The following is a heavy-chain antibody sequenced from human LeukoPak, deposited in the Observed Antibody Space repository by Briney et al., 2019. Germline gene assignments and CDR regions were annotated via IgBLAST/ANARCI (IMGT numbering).Heavy chain of an antibody. V-gene: IGHV3-23*01. Sequence: PGGSLRLSCAASGFSFSDYSLNWVRQAPGKGLEWVSAISADAVDTFYAPSVKGRFTISRDNSKNTMYLQINSLRAEDTAIYYCAKDVWWSVSWGQGTLVTVSS. CDR2: ISADAVDT. CDR1: GFSFSDYS. D-gene: IGHD2-8*02. J-gene: IGHJ5*02. CDR3: AKDVWWSVS.